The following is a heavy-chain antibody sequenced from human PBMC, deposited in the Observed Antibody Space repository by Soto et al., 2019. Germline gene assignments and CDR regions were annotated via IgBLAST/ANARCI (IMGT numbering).Heavy chain of an antibody. J-gene: IGHJ5*02. V-gene: IGHV4-39*01. Sequence: PSETLSLTCTVSGGSISSSSYYWGWIRQPPGKGLEWIGSIYYSGSTYHNPSLKSRVTISVDTSKNQFSLKLSSVTAADTAVYYCARHDYEYISRWFDPWGQGTLVTVSS. D-gene: IGHD4-17*01. CDR3: ARHDYEYISRWFDP. CDR2: IYYSGST. CDR1: GGSISSSSYY.